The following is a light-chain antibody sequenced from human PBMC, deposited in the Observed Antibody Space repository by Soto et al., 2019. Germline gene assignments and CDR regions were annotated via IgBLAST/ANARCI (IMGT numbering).Light chain of an antibody. Sequence: EIVMTQSPATLSVSPGERATLSCRASQSVSSNLAWYQQKPGQAPRHLISGASTRATGILARFSGSGSGTEFTLTISSLQSEDFAVYYCQQYHNWPRTFGPGTKVDIK. J-gene: IGKJ3*01. V-gene: IGKV3-15*01. CDR3: QQYHNWPRT. CDR2: GAS. CDR1: QSVSSN.